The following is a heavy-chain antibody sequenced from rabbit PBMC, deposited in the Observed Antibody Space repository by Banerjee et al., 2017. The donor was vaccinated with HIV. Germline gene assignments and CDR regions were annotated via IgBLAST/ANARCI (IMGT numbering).Heavy chain of an antibody. D-gene: IGHD6-1*01. J-gene: IGHJ6*01. V-gene: IGHV1S45*01. CDR1: GIDFSGAYY. CDR2: IASGSRGGN. Sequence: QQQLEESGGGLVKPGGTLTLTCKASGIDFSGAYYMCWVRQAPGKGLEWIGCIASGSRGGNYHANWAKGRFTISKTSSTTVTLQMTSLTDADTATYFCARDPGYTYGYGGDTYARYSGMDLWGQGTLVTVS. CDR3: ARDPGYTYGYGGDTYARYSGMDL.